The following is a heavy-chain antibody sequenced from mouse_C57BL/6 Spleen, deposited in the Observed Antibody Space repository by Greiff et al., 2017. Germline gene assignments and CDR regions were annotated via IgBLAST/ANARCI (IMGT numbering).Heavy chain of an antibody. J-gene: IGHJ1*03. CDR3: ARAYGSSYWYFDV. Sequence: QVQLQQPGAELVKPGASVKLSCKASGYTFTSYWMHWVKQRPGRGLEWIGRIYPNSGGTKYNEKFKSKATLTVDKPSSTAYMQLSSLTSEDSAVYYCARAYGSSYWYFDVWGTGTTVTVSS. CDR2: IYPNSGGT. CDR1: GYTFTSYW. V-gene: IGHV1-72*01. D-gene: IGHD1-1*01.